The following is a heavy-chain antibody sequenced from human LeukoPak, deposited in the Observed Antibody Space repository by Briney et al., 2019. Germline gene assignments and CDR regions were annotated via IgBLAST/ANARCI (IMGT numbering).Heavy chain of an antibody. Sequence: PSETLSLTCTVSGGSISSSSYYWGWIRQPPGKGLEWIGSIYYSGSTYYNPSLKSRATISVDTSKNQFSLKLSSVTAADTAVYYCARAATVTTSNNWFDLWGQGTLVTVSS. D-gene: IGHD4-17*01. CDR1: GGSISSSSYY. CDR2: IYYSGST. J-gene: IGHJ5*02. CDR3: ARAATVTTSNNWFDL. V-gene: IGHV4-39*07.